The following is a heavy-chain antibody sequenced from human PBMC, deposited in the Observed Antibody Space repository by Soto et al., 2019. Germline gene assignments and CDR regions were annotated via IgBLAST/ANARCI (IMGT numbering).Heavy chain of an antibody. Sequence: ESGGGLVQPGGSLRLSCAASGFTLSTYWMNWVRQAPGKGLEWVANVNEDGSKKYYVDSVKGRFTISRDDAKNSLYLQMNSLRAEDTAVYYCARSITAETSYWGQGTLITVSS. CDR1: GFTLSTYW. CDR2: VNEDGSKK. D-gene: IGHD5-18*01. CDR3: ARSITAETSY. J-gene: IGHJ4*02. V-gene: IGHV3-7*01.